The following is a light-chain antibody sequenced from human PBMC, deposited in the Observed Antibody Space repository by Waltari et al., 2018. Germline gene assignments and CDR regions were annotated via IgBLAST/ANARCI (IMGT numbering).Light chain of an antibody. J-gene: IGLJ1*01. CDR1: TGYAWTYNL. CDR2: EGT. CDR3: CSYVSNTYV. V-gene: IGLV2-23*01. Sequence: QSALTQPASVSGSPGQSITISCTGPTGYAWTYNLVSWYQHHPGKAPKLFIFEGTNRPSGVSNRFFASKSGNTASLTISGLQADDEADYHCCSYVSNTYVFGTGTKVTVL.